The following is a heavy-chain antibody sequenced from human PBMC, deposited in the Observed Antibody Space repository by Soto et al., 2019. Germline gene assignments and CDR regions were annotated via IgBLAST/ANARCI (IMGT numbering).Heavy chain of an antibody. J-gene: IGHJ6*02. D-gene: IGHD2-8*01. CDR3: ARRTWGMDV. Sequence: QVQLQESGPGLVKPSGTLSLTCAVSSGSIGTTNWWSWVRQTPGKGLKWIGEIFHSGNTYYNPSLASRVTISVDTSKNQFSLNLRSVTAADTAVYYCARRTWGMDVWGQGNTVTVSS. CDR1: SGSIGTTNW. CDR2: IFHSGNT. V-gene: IGHV4-4*02.